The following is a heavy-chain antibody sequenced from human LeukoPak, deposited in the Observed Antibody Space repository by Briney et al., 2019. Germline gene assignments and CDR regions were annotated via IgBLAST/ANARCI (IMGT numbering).Heavy chain of an antibody. V-gene: IGHV3-7*01. J-gene: IGHJ5*02. CDR1: GFTLSSSW. Sequence: PGGSLRLSCAASGFTLSSSWMSWVRQAPGKGLEWVANVKADGSEKYYVDSVKGRFTISRDNAKNSVYLQMSSLRAEDTAVYFCAKDVFDPWGQGTLVTVSS. CDR2: VKADGSEK. CDR3: AKDVFDP.